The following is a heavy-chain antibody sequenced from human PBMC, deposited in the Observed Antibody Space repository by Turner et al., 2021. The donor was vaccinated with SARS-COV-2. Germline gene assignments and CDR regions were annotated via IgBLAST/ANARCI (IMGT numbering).Heavy chain of an antibody. D-gene: IGHD5-12*01. J-gene: IGHJ6*02. Sequence: QVQLQESGSGLVKSAVSLSLICTVSGGSISSKSWSCIRPSLGRGLGVIGYFYNIGSVDYKHTARRRVSIFVDTTETHPTLNLISVTTVDTDVYDCARRQGSASGYDRGMNVWGQGTAVIVSS. CDR1: GGSISSKS. V-gene: IGHV4-4*08. CDR2: FYNIGSV. CDR3: ARRQGSASGYDRGMNV.